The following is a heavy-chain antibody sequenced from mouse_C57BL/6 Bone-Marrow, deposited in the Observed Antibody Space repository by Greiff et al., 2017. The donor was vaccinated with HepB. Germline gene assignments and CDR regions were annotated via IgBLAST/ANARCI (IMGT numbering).Heavy chain of an antibody. D-gene: IGHD3-2*02. CDR2: IDPSDSET. J-gene: IGHJ4*01. CDR1: GYTFTSYW. V-gene: IGHV1-52*01. CDR3: ARKGQLRLRGAMDY. Sequence: QLQQPGAELVRPGSSVKLSCKASGYTFTSYWMHWVKQRPIQGLEWIGNIDPSDSETHYNQKFKDKATLTVDKSSSTAYMQLSSLTAEDSAVYYCARKGQLRLRGAMDYWGQGTSVTVSS.